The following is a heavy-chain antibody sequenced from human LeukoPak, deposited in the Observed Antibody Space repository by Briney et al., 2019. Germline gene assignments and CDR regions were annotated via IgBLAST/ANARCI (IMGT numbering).Heavy chain of an antibody. D-gene: IGHD6-13*01. V-gene: IGHV3-33*01. CDR1: GFTFSGYG. Sequence: GRSLRLSCAASGFTFSGYGMHWVRQAPGKGLEWAAVIWYDGSNKYYADSVKGRFTISRDNSKNTLYLQMNSLRAEDTAVYYCARDRLKLSYSSTIGDYWGQGTLVTVSS. J-gene: IGHJ4*02. CDR2: IWYDGSNK. CDR3: ARDRLKLSYSSTIGDY.